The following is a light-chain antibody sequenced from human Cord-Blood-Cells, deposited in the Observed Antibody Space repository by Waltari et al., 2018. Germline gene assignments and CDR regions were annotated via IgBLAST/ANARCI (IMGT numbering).Light chain of an antibody. CDR1: QSVLYSSNNKNY. J-gene: IGKJ3*01. Sequence: DIVMTQSPDSLAVSLGERATINCKSSQSVLYSSNNKNYLAWYQQKPGQPPKLLIYWASTWESGVPDRFSGSGSGTDFTLTISSLQAEDVAVYYCQQDYSTPFTFGPGTKVDIK. CDR2: WAS. CDR3: QQDYSTPFT. V-gene: IGKV4-1*01.